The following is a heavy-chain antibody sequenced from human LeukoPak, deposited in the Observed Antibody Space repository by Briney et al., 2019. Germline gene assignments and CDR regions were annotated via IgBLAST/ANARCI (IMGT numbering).Heavy chain of an antibody. V-gene: IGHV4-30-2*01. CDR1: GGSISSGGYS. CDR2: IYHSGST. J-gene: IGHJ3*02. D-gene: IGHD3-22*01. CDR3: ARGEVRYYYDSSGYYPDAFDI. Sequence: SSETLSLTCAVSGGSISSGGYSWSWIRQPPGKGLEWIGYIYHSGSTYYNPSLKNRVTISVDRSKNQFSLKLSSVTAADTAVYYCARGEVRYYYDSSGYYPDAFDIWGQGTMVTVSS.